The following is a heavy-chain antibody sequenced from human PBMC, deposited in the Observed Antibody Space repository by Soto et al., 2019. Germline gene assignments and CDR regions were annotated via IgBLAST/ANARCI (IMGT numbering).Heavy chain of an antibody. D-gene: IGHD3-10*01. Sequence: VPLLESGGGLVQPGGSLRLSCAASGFTFTTNAMSWVRQAPGKGLEWVSAISGSGGSTYYVDSVKGRFTISRDNSKNTLYLQMNSLRAEDTAVYYCAKSLRGIIIDFDYWGQGTQVTVSS. CDR2: ISGSGGST. J-gene: IGHJ4*02. CDR3: AKSLRGIIIDFDY. CDR1: GFTFTTNA. V-gene: IGHV3-23*01.